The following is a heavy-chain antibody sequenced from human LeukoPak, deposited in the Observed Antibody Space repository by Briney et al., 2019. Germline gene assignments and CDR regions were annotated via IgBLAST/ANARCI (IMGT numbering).Heavy chain of an antibody. V-gene: IGHV4-34*01. CDR3: ARVSYGSRGY. CDR2: IYHSGST. J-gene: IGHJ4*02. Sequence: PSETLSLTCAVYGGSFSGYYWSWIRQPPGKGLGWIGEIYHSGSTNYNPSLKSRVTISVDTSKNQFSLKLTSVTAADTAVYYCARVSYGSRGYWGQGTLVTVSS. CDR1: GGSFSGYY. D-gene: IGHD4-17*01.